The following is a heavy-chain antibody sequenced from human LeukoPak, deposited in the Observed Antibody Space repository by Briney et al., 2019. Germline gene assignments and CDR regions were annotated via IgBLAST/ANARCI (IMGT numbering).Heavy chain of an antibody. CDR2: IKQDGSEK. D-gene: IGHD5-18*01. J-gene: IGHJ4*02. Sequence: PGGSLRLSCAASGFTFSSYEMNWVRQAPGKGLEWVANIKQDGSEKYYVDSVKGRFTISRDNAKNSLYLQMNSLRAEDTAVYYCAGGHSYGYHNYWGQGTLVTVSS. CDR3: AGGHSYGYHNY. V-gene: IGHV3-7*04. CDR1: GFTFSSYE.